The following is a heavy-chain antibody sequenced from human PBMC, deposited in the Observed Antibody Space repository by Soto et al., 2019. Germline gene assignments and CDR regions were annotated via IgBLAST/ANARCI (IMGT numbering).Heavy chain of an antibody. Sequence: QVQLVESGGGVVQPGRSLRLSCAASGLTIRSYAMHWVRQAPGKGLEWVAVISYDGSKKFHADAVKGRFTISRDNSKNTLYLQTNSLRAEDTAVYYCARDRAVAAPNWFDPWGQGTLVTVSS. V-gene: IGHV3-30-3*01. J-gene: IGHJ5*02. CDR2: ISYDGSKK. D-gene: IGHD6-19*01. CDR1: GLTIRSYA. CDR3: ARDRAVAAPNWFDP.